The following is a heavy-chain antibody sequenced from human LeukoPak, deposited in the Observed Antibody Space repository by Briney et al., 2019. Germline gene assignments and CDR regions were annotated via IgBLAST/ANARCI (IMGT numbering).Heavy chain of an antibody. J-gene: IGHJ4*02. CDR3: ARHSRSVDYGSGSYTWDY. V-gene: IGHV4-30-4*01. CDR1: GGSISSGDYY. CDR2: IYYSGST. Sequence: SGTLSLTCTVSGGSISSGDYYWSWIRQPPGKGLEWIGYIYYSGSTYYNPSLKSRVTISVDTSKNQFSLKLSSVTAADTAVYYCARHSRSVDYGSGSYTWDYWGQGTLVTASS. D-gene: IGHD3-10*01.